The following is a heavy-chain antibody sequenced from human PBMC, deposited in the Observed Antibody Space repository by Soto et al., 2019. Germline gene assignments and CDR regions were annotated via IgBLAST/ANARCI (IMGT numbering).Heavy chain of an antibody. CDR1: GFPFSSYA. CDR2: VSYDGSNK. CDR3: ATRVRWDHFALGMDV. J-gene: IGHJ6*02. V-gene: IGHV3-30*04. D-gene: IGHD1-26*01. Sequence: QVQLVESGGGVVQPGRSLRLSCAASGFPFSSYAMHWVRQAPGKGLQWVAVVSYDGSNKYYTDSAKGRFTISRDDSKSSVYRQLNSLRPEYTAVYYCATRVRWDHFALGMDVWGQATAVTVSS.